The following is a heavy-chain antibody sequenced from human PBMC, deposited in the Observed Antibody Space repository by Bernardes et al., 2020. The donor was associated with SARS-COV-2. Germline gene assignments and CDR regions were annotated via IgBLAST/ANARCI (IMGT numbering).Heavy chain of an antibody. CDR2: INPNSGGT. Sequence: ASVKVSCKASGYTFTGYYMHWVRQAPGQGLEWMGWINPNSGGTNYAQKFQGWVTMTRDTSISTAYMELSRLRSDDTAVYYCARESISSSWYQYNWFDPWGQGTLVTVSS. V-gene: IGHV1-2*04. CDR1: GYTFTGYY. CDR3: ARESISSSWYQYNWFDP. D-gene: IGHD6-13*01. J-gene: IGHJ5*02.